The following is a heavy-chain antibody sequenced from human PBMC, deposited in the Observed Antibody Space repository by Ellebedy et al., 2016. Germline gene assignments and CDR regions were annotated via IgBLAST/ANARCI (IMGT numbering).Heavy chain of an antibody. CDR1: GGSISSGGYS. J-gene: IGHJ4*02. Sequence: SETLSLTXAVSGGSISSGGYSWSWIRQPPGKGLEWIGYIYHSGSTYYNPSLKSRVTISVDRSKNQFSLKLSSVTAADTAVYYCASYYGSGNHSPPDYWGQGTLVTVSS. CDR3: ASYYGSGNHSPPDY. CDR2: IYHSGST. D-gene: IGHD3-10*01. V-gene: IGHV4-30-2*01.